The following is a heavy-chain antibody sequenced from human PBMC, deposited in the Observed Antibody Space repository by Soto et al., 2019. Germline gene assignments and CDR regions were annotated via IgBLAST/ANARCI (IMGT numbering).Heavy chain of an antibody. D-gene: IGHD4-17*01. V-gene: IGHV4-61*01. Sequence: QVQLQKSGPGLVKPSETLSLTCTVSGVSVSSGSFYWAWIRQPPGKGLEWIGFGSYSGTTNYKPSLKSRVTISVDTSRSQITLKVSSLTAADTAVYYCARGATVTQYDYWGQGTLVTVSS. J-gene: IGHJ4*02. CDR3: ARGATVTQYDY. CDR1: GVSVSSGSFY. CDR2: GSYSGTT.